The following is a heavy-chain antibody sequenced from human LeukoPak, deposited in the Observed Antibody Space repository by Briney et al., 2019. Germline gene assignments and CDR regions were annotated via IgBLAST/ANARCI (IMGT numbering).Heavy chain of an antibody. D-gene: IGHD3-3*01. J-gene: IGHJ6*02. CDR2: ISSKGYYGST. V-gene: IGHV3-49*04. CDR3: TRDNGSGYYGYYYYGMDV. Sequence: GGSLRLSCTASGFTFGDYAMSWVRQAPGKGLEWVGFISSKGYYGSTEYSATVKCRFTISSADSKRIVYLQMHSLKTEDTAVYYCTRDNGSGYYGYYYYGMDVWGQGTTVTVSS. CDR1: GFTFGDYA.